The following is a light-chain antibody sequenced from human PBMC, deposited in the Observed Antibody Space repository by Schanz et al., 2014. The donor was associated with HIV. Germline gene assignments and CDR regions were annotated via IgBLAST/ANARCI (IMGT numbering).Light chain of an antibody. CDR1: NSDVGDYYY. Sequence: QSALTQPRSVSGSPGQSVTISCPGTNSDVGDYYYVSWYQHHPGRAPKLMIYDVSFRPSGVPDRFSGSKSGNTASLTISGLQAEDEADYYCSSYTNINSWVFGGGTKVTVL. CDR2: DVS. CDR3: SSYTNINSWV. V-gene: IGLV2-11*01. J-gene: IGLJ3*02.